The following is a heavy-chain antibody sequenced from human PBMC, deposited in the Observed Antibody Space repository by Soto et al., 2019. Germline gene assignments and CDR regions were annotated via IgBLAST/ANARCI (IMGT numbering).Heavy chain of an antibody. CDR1: GGTFNNYA. Sequence: QVQLVQSGAEVKRPGSSVKVSCKASGGTFNNYAINWMRQAPGQGLEWMGDISPMFGKANYAQKFQGRVKITADDSTATAYLELSSLRSEDTALYYCAREVEVHTPVFGFWGQGSLVTVSS. J-gene: IGHJ4*02. D-gene: IGHD2-2*01. V-gene: IGHV1-69*01. CDR2: ISPMFGKA. CDR3: AREVEVHTPVFGF.